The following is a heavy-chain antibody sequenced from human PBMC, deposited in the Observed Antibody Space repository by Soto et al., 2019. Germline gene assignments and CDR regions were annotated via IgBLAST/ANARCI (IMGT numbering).Heavy chain of an antibody. D-gene: IGHD5-12*01. CDR1: GFTFSSYA. CDR2: VRGNGDPP. CDR3: VKSRGGNNFDFFD. V-gene: IGHV3-64D*06. Sequence: PGGSLRLSCSASGFTFSSYAMHWVRQAPGKGLEYVSGVRGNGDPPFYADSVKGRFTISRDNSKNTLYLQMSSLSADDTAVYYCVKSRGGNNFDFFDWGQGALVTFSS. J-gene: IGHJ4*02.